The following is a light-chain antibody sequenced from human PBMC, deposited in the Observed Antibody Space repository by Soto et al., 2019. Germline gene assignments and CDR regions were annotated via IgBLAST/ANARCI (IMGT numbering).Light chain of an antibody. CDR3: SSYTSSSTRV. Sequence: QSALTQPASVSGSPGPSITISCTGTSSDVGGYNYVSWYQQHPGKAPKLMIYVVSNRPSGVSNRFSGSKSGNTASLTISGLQAEDEADYYCSSYTSSSTRVFGGGTKLTVL. V-gene: IGLV2-14*01. J-gene: IGLJ3*02. CDR1: SSDVGGYNY. CDR2: VVS.